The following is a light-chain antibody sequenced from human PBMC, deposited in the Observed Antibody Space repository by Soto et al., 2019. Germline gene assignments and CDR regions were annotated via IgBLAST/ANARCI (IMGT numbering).Light chain of an antibody. CDR1: HSVSSS. CDR2: GAS. J-gene: IGKJ3*01. CDR3: QHHTTYPRT. V-gene: IGKV3-15*01. Sequence: EVVMTQSPATLSVSPGESATLSCRASHSVSSSLAWYQQKPGQTPRLLIYGASTRATGVPARFSGSGSGTEFTLTIGSLQSEDFATYYCQHHTTYPRTIGPGTRVDIK.